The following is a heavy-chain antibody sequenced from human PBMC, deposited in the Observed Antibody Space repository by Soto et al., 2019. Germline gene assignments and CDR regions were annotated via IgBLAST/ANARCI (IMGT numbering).Heavy chain of an antibody. CDR2: IYYSGST. J-gene: IGHJ5*02. V-gene: IGHV4-39*01. CDR3: ARHYSSGSRNWFDP. D-gene: IGHD6-19*01. CDR1: GGSISSSSYF. Sequence: SVTLSLTCSVSGGSISSSSYFWGWVRQPPGKELELIGSIYYSGSTYYNPTRRSRVTISVDTSKNQFSLKLSSVTAADTAVFYCARHYSSGSRNWFDPWGQGTLVTVSS.